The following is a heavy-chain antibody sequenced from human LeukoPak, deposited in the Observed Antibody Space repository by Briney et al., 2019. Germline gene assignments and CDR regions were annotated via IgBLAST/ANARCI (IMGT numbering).Heavy chain of an antibody. D-gene: IGHD4-17*01. CDR3: ARCDSVTALDY. V-gene: IGHV4-59*01. Sequence: PSETLSLTCTVSGGSISGYYWSWIRQPPGKRLEWIGYVYSSEITNYNPSLKSRVTLSLDTSGNQFSLKVTSVTAADTAVYYCARCDSVTALDYWGQGTLVTVCS. CDR1: GGSISGYY. CDR2: VYSSEIT. J-gene: IGHJ4*02.